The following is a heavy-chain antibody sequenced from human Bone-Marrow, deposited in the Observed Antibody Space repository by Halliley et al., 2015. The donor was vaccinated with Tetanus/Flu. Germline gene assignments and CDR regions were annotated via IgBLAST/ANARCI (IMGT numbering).Heavy chain of an antibody. D-gene: IGHD2-15*01. Sequence: EWVSGISPNGGLTDYADSVKGRFTISRDNSKNTLYLQMNSLRAEDTAVYYCAKEVETRKSFDFWGQGTLVTVSS. CDR2: ISPNGGLT. J-gene: IGHJ4*02. V-gene: IGHV3-23*01. CDR3: AKEVETRKSFDF.